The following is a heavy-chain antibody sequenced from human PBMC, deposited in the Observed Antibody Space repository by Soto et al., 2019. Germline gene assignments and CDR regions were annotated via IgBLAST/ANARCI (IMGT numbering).Heavy chain of an antibody. V-gene: IGHV1-69*06. Sequence: QVQLVQSGAEVKKPGSSVKVSCKASGGTFSSYAISWVRQAPGQGLEWMGGIIPIFGTANYAQKFQGSVTITADKSTSTAYMELSSLRSEDTAVYYCARDYYGSGSHRYNWFDPWGQGTLVTVSS. CDR2: IIPIFGTA. CDR1: GGTFSSYA. D-gene: IGHD3-10*01. CDR3: ARDYYGSGSHRYNWFDP. J-gene: IGHJ5*02.